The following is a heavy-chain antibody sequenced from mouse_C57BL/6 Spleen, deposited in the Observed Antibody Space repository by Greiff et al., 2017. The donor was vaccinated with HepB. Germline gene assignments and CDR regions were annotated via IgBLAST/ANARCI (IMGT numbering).Heavy chain of an antibody. V-gene: IGHV1-81*01. CDR1: GYTFTSYG. J-gene: IGHJ4*01. CDR2: IYPRSGNT. D-gene: IGHD3-2*02. CDR3: ARARDYSSGPYWYAMDY. Sequence: VQLQQSGAQLARPGASVKLSCKASGYTFTSYGISGVKQRTGQGLEWIGEIYPRSGNTYYNEKFKGKATLTADKSSSTAYMELRSLTSEDSAVYFFARARDYSSGPYWYAMDYWGQGTSVTVSS.